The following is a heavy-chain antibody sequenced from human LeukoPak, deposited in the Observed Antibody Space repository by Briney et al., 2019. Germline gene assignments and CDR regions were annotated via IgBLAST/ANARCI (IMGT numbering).Heavy chain of an antibody. V-gene: IGHV3-21*01. CDR2: ISSASTYI. Sequence: GGSLRLSCVASGFTFSTHTMNWVRQAPGKWLEWVSSISSASTYIYSADSVRGRFTISRDNAKNSLYLQMNSLRAEDTAVYYCAKEGVTMVRGVSILWYGLDVWGQGTTVTVSS. CDR1: GFTFSTHT. D-gene: IGHD3-10*01. J-gene: IGHJ6*02. CDR3: AKEGVTMVRGVSILWYGLDV.